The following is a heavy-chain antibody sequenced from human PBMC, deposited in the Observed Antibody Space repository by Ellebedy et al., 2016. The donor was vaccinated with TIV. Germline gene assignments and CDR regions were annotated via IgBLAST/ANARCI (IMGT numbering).Heavy chain of an antibody. J-gene: IGHJ4*02. CDR3: ARARVATTSTPSRY. V-gene: IGHV3-33*01. Sequence: GGSLRLXXAASGFTFSSYGMHWVRQAPGKGLEWVAVIWYDGSNKYYADSVKGRFTISRDNSKNTLYLQMNSLRAEDTAVYYCARARVATTSTPSRYWGQGTLVTVSS. D-gene: IGHD5-12*01. CDR2: IWYDGSNK. CDR1: GFTFSSYG.